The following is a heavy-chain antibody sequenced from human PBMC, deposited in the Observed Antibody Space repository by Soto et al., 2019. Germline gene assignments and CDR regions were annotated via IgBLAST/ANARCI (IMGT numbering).Heavy chain of an antibody. J-gene: IGHJ6*03. CDR3: ARAARSIIAAAGMLYYYYYMDV. CDR2: INPNSGGT. Sequence: ASVKVSCKASGYTFTGYYMHWVRQAPGQGLEWMGWINPNSGGTNYAQKFQGWVTMTRDTSISTAYMELSRLRSDDTAVYYCARAARSIIAAAGMLYYYYYMDVWGKGTTVTVSS. CDR1: GYTFTGYY. D-gene: IGHD6-13*01. V-gene: IGHV1-2*04.